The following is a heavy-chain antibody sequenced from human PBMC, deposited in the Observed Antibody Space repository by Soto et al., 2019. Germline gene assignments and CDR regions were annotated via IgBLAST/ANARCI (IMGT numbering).Heavy chain of an antibody. D-gene: IGHD3-16*01. CDR3: VGSGYYYYMDA. CDR1: GGSISSSSYY. J-gene: IGHJ6*03. Sequence: SETLSLTCTVSGGSISSSSYYWGWIRQPPGKGLEWIGTIHYNGGTYYNPSLESRVTISVDTSKNQFSLKLRSVTAADTAVYYCVGSGYYYYMDAWGKGTTVTVS. CDR2: IHYNGGT. V-gene: IGHV4-39*01.